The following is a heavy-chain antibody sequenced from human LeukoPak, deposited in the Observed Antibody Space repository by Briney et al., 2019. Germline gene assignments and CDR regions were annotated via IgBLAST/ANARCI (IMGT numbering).Heavy chain of an antibody. CDR2: INHSGST. Sequence: PSETLSLTCAVYGGSFSGYYWSWIRQPPGKGLEWIGEINHSGSTNYNPSLKSRVTISVDTSKNQFSLKLSSVTAADTAVYYCARGSIVEGKMTYYYMDVWGKGTTVTVSS. D-gene: IGHD1-26*01. CDR3: ARGSIVEGKMTYYYMDV. CDR1: GGSFSGYY. V-gene: IGHV4-34*01. J-gene: IGHJ6*03.